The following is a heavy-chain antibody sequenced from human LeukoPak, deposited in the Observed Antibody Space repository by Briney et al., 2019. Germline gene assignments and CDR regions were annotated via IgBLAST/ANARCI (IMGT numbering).Heavy chain of an antibody. Sequence: GGSLRLSCAASGFTFSSYGMHWVRQAAGKGLEWVAVIWYDGSNKYYADSVKGRFTISRDNSKNTLYLQMNSLRAEDTAVYYCARDQGSSWSFYGMDVWGQGTTVTVSS. D-gene: IGHD6-13*01. CDR3: ARDQGSSWSFYGMDV. V-gene: IGHV3-33*01. CDR1: GFTFSSYG. J-gene: IGHJ6*02. CDR2: IWYDGSNK.